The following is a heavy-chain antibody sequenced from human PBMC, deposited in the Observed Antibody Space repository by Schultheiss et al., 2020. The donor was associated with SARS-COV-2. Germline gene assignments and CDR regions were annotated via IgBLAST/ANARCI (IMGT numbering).Heavy chain of an antibody. CDR2: INHSGST. J-gene: IGHJ5*02. CDR3: ARQYSGSYYGWFDP. Sequence: SQTLSLTCAVYGGSFSGYYWSWIRQPPGKGLEWIGEINHSGSTNYNPSLKSRVTISVDKSKNQFSLKLSSVTAADTAVYYCARQYSGSYYGWFDPWGQGTLVTVSS. V-gene: IGHV4-34*01. CDR1: GGSFSGYY. D-gene: IGHD1-26*01.